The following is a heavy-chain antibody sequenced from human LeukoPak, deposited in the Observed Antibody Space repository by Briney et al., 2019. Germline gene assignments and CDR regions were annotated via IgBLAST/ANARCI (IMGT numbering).Heavy chain of an antibody. CDR2: ISYDGSNK. J-gene: IGHJ6*02. D-gene: IGHD3-3*01. CDR3: ARDGDYDFWSGYFYYYGMDV. CDR1: GFTFSSYA. V-gene: IGHV3-30-3*01. Sequence: GGSLRLSCAASGFTFSSYAMHWVRQAPGKGLEWVAVISYDGSNKYYADSVKGRFTISRDNSKNTLYLQMNSLRAEDTAVYYCARDGDYDFWSGYFYYYGMDVWGQGTTVTASS.